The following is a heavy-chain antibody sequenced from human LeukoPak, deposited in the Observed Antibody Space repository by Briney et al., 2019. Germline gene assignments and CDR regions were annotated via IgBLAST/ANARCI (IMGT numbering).Heavy chain of an antibody. D-gene: IGHD5-18*01. CDR2: IYYSGST. J-gene: IGHJ4*02. CDR3: ARVGYRGYTSFATY. V-gene: IGHV4-30-4*01. Sequence: SQTLFLTCTVSGGSISSGDYYWSWIRQPPGKGLEWIGYIYYSGSTYYNPSLKSRVTISVDTSKNQFSLKLSSVTAADTAVYYCARVGYRGYTSFATYWGQGTLVTVSS. CDR1: GGSISSGDYY.